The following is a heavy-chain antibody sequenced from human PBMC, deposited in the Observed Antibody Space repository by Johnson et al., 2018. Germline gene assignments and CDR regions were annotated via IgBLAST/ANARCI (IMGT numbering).Heavy chain of an antibody. V-gene: IGHV3-30*14. CDR2: ISYDGSNK. CDR1: GFTFSSYA. D-gene: IGHD6-13*01. CDR3: AKGNLIAAAGTYSIYYYYYYGMDV. J-gene: IGHJ6*02. Sequence: QVQLLETGGGVVQPGRSXRLSCAASGFTFSSYAMHWVRQAPGKGLEWVAVISYDGSNKYYADSVKGRFTLSRDNSKNRLYLQMNSLRAEDTAGYYCAKGNLIAAAGTYSIYYYYYYGMDVWGQGTTVTVSS.